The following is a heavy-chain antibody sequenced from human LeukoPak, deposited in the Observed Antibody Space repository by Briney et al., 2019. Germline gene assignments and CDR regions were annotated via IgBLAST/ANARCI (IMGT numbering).Heavy chain of an antibody. V-gene: IGHV4-59*01. CDR2: IYYSGST. CDR3: AKVPPGYDTSGPIDY. J-gene: IGHJ4*02. Sequence: SETLSLTCTVSGGSISSYYWSWIRQPPGKGLEWIGYIYYSGSTNYNPSLKSRVTISVDTSKNQFSLKLSSVTAADTAVYYCAKVPPGYDTSGPIDYWGQGTLVTVSS. CDR1: GGSISSYY. D-gene: IGHD3-22*01.